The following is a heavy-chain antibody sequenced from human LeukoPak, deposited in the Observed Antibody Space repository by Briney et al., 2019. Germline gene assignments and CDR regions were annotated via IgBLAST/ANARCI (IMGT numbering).Heavy chain of an antibody. D-gene: IGHD5-12*01. CDR2: IYYSGST. J-gene: IGHJ4*02. V-gene: IGHV4-59*08. CDR3: ARGSVGGYANPSDY. CDR1: GGSISSYY. Sequence: SETLSLSSTVPGGSISSYYWSWIRQPPGKGLEWIGCIYYSGSTNYNPSLKSRVTISVDTSKNQFSLKLSSVTAADTAVYYCARGSVGGYANPSDYWGQGTLVSVCS.